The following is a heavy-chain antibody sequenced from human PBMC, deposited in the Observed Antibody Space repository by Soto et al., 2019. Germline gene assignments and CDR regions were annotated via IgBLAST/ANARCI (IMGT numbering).Heavy chain of an antibody. V-gene: IGHV1-18*01. CDR1: GYTFTSYG. Sequence: ASVKVSCKASGYTFTSYGISWVRQAPGQGLEWMGWISAYNGNTNYAQKLQGRVTMTTDTSTSTAYMELRSLRSDDTAVYYCARVPNTIFGVVIMGFDYWGQGTLGTVSS. CDR2: ISAYNGNT. CDR3: ARVPNTIFGVVIMGFDY. D-gene: IGHD3-3*01. J-gene: IGHJ4*02.